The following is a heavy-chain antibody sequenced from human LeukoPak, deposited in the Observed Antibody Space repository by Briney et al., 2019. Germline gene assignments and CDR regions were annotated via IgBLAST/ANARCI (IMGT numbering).Heavy chain of an antibody. V-gene: IGHV3-30*18. CDR1: GFTFSSYG. CDR2: LSFDGSIE. J-gene: IGHJ3*01. D-gene: IGHD6-19*01. CDR3: AKDSDIAVAGSDDALDV. Sequence: GGSLRLSCAASGFTFSSYGMHWVRQTPGKGLEWVALLSFDGSIEYYADSVKGRFTISRDNSKNTLFLQMNSLRPEDTAVYYCAKDSDIAVAGSDDALDVWGQGTMVTVSS.